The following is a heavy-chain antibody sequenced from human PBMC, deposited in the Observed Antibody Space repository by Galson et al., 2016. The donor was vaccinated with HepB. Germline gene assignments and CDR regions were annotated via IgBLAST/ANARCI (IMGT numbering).Heavy chain of an antibody. CDR1: GYRFIDYF. CDR2: INPSVGST. Sequence: SVKVSCKASGYRFIDYFVHWVRQAPGQGLECMGIINPSVGSTDYAQKFQGRVTMTTDTSTSTVYMELTRLSSDDTAVYYCAREINYIVGANEGDWGQGTLVTVSS. V-gene: IGHV1-46*01. J-gene: IGHJ4*02. D-gene: IGHD1-26*01. CDR3: AREINYIVGANEGD.